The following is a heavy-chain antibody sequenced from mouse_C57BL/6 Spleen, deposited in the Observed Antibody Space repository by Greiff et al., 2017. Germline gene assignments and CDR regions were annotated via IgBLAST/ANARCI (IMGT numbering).Heavy chain of an antibody. D-gene: IGHD1-1*01. CDR2: FHPYNDDT. CDR1: GYTFTTYP. V-gene: IGHV1-47*01. Sequence: QVQLKQSGAELVKPGASVKMSCKASGYTFTTYPIEWMKQNHGKSLEWIGNFHPYNDDTKYNEKFKGKATLTVEKSSSTVYLELSRLTSDDSAVYYCARRNYYGSREYYFDYWGQGTTLTVSS. CDR3: ARRNYYGSREYYFDY. J-gene: IGHJ2*01.